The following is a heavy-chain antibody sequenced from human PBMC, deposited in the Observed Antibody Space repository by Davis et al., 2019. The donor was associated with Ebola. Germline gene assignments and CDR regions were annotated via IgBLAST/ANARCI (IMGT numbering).Heavy chain of an antibody. V-gene: IGHV3-48*02. D-gene: IGHD5-18*01. Sequence: GESLKISCAASGFTFISYSMNWVRQAPGKGLEWLSYISRSSSTIYYADSVKGRFTISRDNAKNSLYLQMNSLRDEDTAVYYCARDLVGFGYAYSGDYYYGMDIWGQGTTVTVSS. CDR2: ISRSSSTI. CDR3: ARDLVGFGYAYSGDYYYGMDI. CDR1: GFTFISYS. J-gene: IGHJ6*02.